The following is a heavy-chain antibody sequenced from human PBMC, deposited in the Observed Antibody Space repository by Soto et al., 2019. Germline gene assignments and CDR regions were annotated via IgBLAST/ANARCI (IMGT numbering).Heavy chain of an antibody. J-gene: IGHJ6*02. V-gene: IGHV5-51*01. Sequence: PGESLKISCWGTGYTFTNYWIGWVRQMPGKGLEWMGIIYPGDSDTKYNPSFQGQVTISADKSITTTYLRWTSLKASDTAIYYCAASIFYYGMDVWGQGTTVTVSS. CDR3: AASIFYYGMDV. CDR1: GYTFTNYW. CDR2: IYPGDSDT.